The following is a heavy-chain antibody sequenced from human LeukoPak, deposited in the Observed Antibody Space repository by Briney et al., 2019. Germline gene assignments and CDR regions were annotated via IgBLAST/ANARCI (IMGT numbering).Heavy chain of an antibody. V-gene: IGHV4-39*01. CDR1: GGPISSSSYY. Sequence: PSETLSLTCTVSGGPISSSSYYWGWIRQPPGKGLEWIGSSYYSGSTYYNPSLKSRVTISVDTSKNQFSLKLSSVTAADTAVYYCARQGSNWNCLDYWGQGTLVTVSS. J-gene: IGHJ4*02. D-gene: IGHD1-20*01. CDR3: ARQGSNWNCLDY. CDR2: SYYSGST.